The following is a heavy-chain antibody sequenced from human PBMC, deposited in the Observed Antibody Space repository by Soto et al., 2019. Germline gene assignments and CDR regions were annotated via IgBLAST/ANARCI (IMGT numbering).Heavy chain of an antibody. CDR3: ARGSRGSGYAFVY. D-gene: IGHD5-12*01. V-gene: IGHV4-30-2*01. J-gene: IGHJ4*02. CDR2: IYHSGST. Sequence: SETLSLTCAVSGGSISSGGYSWSWIRQPPGKGLEWIGYIYHSGSTYYNPSLKSRVTISVDRSKNQFSLKLSSVTAADTAVYYCARGSRGSGYAFVYWGQGTLVTVSS. CDR1: GGSISSGGYS.